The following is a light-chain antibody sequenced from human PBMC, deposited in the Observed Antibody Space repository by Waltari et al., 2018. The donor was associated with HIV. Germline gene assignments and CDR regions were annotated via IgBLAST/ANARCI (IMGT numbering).Light chain of an antibody. CDR3: QQYYGIYI. J-gene: IGKJ2*01. CDR1: QSVLYSSNNKNY. V-gene: IGKV4-1*01. Sequence: DIVMTQSPDSLAVSLGERATINCKSSQSVLYSSNNKNYLAWYQQKPGQPPKLLIYWASTRESGVPDRFSGSGSGTDFTLTISSLQAEDVAVYYCQQYYGIYIFGQGTKLEIK. CDR2: WAS.